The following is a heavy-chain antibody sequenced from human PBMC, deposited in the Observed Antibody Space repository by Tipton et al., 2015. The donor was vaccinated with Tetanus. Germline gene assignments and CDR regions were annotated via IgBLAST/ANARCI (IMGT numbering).Heavy chain of an antibody. CDR1: GFSFRRYP. J-gene: IGHJ4*02. CDR3: AKVFHGTWYYFDT. D-gene: IGHD2/OR15-2a*01. V-gene: IGHV3-30*14. CDR2: ISSDGNER. Sequence: SLRLSCTASGFSFRRYPLQWVRQAPGKGPEWVAAISSDGNERFYADSVKGRFTISRDNSKDTLYLQMNGLRAEDTAVYYCAKVFHGTWYYFDTWGQGTLVTVSS.